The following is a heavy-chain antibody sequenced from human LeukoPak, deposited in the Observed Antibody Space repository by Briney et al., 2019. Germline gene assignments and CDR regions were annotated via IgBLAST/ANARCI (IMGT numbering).Heavy chain of an antibody. CDR1: GFTVSSNY. V-gene: IGHV3-66*01. CDR2: IYSGGST. D-gene: IGHD6-13*01. Sequence: GGSLRLSCAASGFTVSSNYMSWVRQAPGKGLEWVSVIYSGGSTYYADSVKGRFTISRDNSKNTLYLQMNSLRAEDTAVYYCAPGYSSSWYAYWGQGTLVTVSS. CDR3: APGYSSSWYAY. J-gene: IGHJ4*02.